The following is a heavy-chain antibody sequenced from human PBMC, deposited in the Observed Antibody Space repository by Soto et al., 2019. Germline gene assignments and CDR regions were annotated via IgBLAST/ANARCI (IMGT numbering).Heavy chain of an antibody. Sequence: GGSLRLSCAASGFTVSSYAMSWVRQAPGKGLEWVSAISGSGGSTYYADSVKGRFTISRDNSKKTLYLQMNSLRAEETAVYYCAKDRMTPHDAFDIWGQGTMVTVSS. V-gene: IGHV3-23*01. D-gene: IGHD2-15*01. CDR1: GFTVSSYA. J-gene: IGHJ3*02. CDR2: ISGSGGST. CDR3: AKDRMTPHDAFDI.